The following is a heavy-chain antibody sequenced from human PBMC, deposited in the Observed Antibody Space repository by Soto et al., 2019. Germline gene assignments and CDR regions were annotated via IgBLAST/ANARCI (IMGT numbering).Heavy chain of an antibody. D-gene: IGHD6-13*01. CDR3: ARVVIAAWDYFDY. V-gene: IGHV4-30-4*01. Sequence: SETLSLTCTVSGGSISSGDYYWSWIRQTPGKGLEWIGYIYYSGSTYYNPSLKSRVTISVDTSKNQFSLKLSSVTAADTAVYYCARVVIAAWDYFDYWGQGTLVTVSS. CDR2: IYYSGST. J-gene: IGHJ4*02. CDR1: GGSISSGDYY.